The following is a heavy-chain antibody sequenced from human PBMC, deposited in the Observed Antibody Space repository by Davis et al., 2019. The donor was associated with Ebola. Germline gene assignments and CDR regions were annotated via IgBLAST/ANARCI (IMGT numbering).Heavy chain of an antibody. V-gene: IGHV4-38-2*02. CDR2: IYYRGST. Sequence: SETLSLTCTVSGYSISSGYYWGWIRQPPGKGLEWIGSIYYRGSTYYNPSLKSRVTISVDTSKNQFSLKLRSVTAADTAVYYCARVSPAYSNNWWCFDYWGQGTLVTVFS. D-gene: IGHD2-8*02. CDR1: GYSISSGYY. J-gene: IGHJ4*02. CDR3: ARVSPAYSNNWWCFDY.